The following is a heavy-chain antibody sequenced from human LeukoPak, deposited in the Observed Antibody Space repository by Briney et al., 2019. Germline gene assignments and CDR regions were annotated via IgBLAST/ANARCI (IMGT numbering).Heavy chain of an antibody. J-gene: IGHJ5*02. CDR2: ISSSGSTI. CDR3: AKDLMRDRWFGES. CDR1: GFTFSDCY. Sequence: GGSLRLSCAASGFTFSDCYMSWIRQAPGKGLEWVSYISSSGSTIYYADSVKGRFTISKDTSRNTLYLQMNSLRAEDTAVYYCAKDLMRDRWFGESWGQGTLVTVSS. D-gene: IGHD3-10*01. V-gene: IGHV3-11*04.